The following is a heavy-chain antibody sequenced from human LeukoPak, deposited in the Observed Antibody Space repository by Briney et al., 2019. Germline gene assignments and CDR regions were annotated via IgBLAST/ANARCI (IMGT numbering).Heavy chain of an antibody. CDR3: VRGLDS. V-gene: IGHV3-48*03. CDR1: GFTFSNYE. D-gene: IGHD3-16*01. Sequence: GRSLRLSCVASGFTFSNYEMNWVRQAPGKGLEWLSGISSGAISIYYADSVRGRFTISRDNAKKTLYLQMNSLRDEDTAVYYCVRGLDSWGLGTLVTVSS. CDR2: ISSGAISI. J-gene: IGHJ5*01.